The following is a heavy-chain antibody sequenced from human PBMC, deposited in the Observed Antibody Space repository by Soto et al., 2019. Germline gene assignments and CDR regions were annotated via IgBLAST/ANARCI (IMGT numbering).Heavy chain of an antibody. D-gene: IGHD4-17*01. V-gene: IGHV3-33*01. Sequence: GGSLRLSCAASGFTFSSYGMHWVRQAPGKGLEWVAVIWYDGSNKYYADSVKGRFTISRDKSKNTLYLQMNSLRAEDTAVYYCARDRHGDYGAEGDYYYYYGMDVWGQGTTVTVSS. J-gene: IGHJ6*02. CDR2: IWYDGSNK. CDR3: ARDRHGDYGAEGDYYYYYGMDV. CDR1: GFTFSSYG.